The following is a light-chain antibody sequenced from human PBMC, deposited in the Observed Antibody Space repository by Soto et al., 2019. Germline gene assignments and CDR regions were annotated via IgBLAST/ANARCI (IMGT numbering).Light chain of an antibody. CDR1: SSDVGAYNY. J-gene: IGLJ2*01. CDR3: TSYSSSSPVL. CDR2: EVT. V-gene: IGLV2-14*01. Sequence: QSALTQPASVSGSLGRSITISCTGTSSDVGAYNYVSWYQQHPDKAPKLLIFEVTNRPSGVSGRFSGSKSGITASLSISGLQPEDEADYYCTSYSSSSPVLFGGGTKLIVL.